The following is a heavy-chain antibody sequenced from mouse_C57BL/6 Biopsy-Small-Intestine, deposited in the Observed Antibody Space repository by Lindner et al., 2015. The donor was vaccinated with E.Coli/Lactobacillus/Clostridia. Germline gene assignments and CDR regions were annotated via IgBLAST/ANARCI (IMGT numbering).Heavy chain of an antibody. Sequence: VQLQESGPELVKPGASVKMSCKASGYTFTDHYMNWVKQSHGKGLEWIGRVNPNNGGTTYNQKFKDKATLTVDKSLSTAYMQLNSLTSEDSAVYYCANSFYNYDAFAYWGQGTLVAVSS. J-gene: IGHJ3*01. CDR3: ANSFYNYDAFAY. CDR2: VNPNNGGT. D-gene: IGHD2-12*01. CDR1: GYTFTDHY. V-gene: IGHV1-19*01.